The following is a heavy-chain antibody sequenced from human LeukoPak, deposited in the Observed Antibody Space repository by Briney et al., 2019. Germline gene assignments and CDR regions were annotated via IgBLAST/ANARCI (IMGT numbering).Heavy chain of an antibody. CDR2: IYHSGST. V-gene: IGHV4-38-2*02. D-gene: IGHD4-17*01. CDR1: GYSISRNYH. CDR3: ARGTVTSVYYYYYMDV. J-gene: IGHJ6*03. Sequence: PSEALSLTCNVSGYSISRNYHWGWIRQPPGKGLEWIGTIYHSGSTYYSPSLKSRVTISIDTSQNHFSLKLSSVTAADTAVYYCARGTVTSVYYYYYMDVWGKGTTVTISS.